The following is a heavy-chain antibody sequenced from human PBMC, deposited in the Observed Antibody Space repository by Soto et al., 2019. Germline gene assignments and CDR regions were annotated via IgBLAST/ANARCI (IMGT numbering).Heavy chain of an antibody. D-gene: IGHD3-3*01. CDR1: GGSFSGYY. CDR2: INHSGST. Sequence: SETLSLTCAVYGGSFSGYYWIWISQPQGKGLEWIGEINHSGSTNYNPSLKSRVTISVDTSKNQFSLKLSSVTAADTAVYYCARGDRAITIFGVVIRSLYGMDVWGQGTTVTVSS. V-gene: IGHV4-34*01. J-gene: IGHJ6*02. CDR3: ARGDRAITIFGVVIRSLYGMDV.